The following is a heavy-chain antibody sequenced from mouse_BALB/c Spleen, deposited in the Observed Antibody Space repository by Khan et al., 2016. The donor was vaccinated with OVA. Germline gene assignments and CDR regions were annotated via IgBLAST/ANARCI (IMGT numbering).Heavy chain of an antibody. J-gene: IGHJ3*01. CDR3: ARAGYGGFAY. Sequence: QVQLQQPGAELVRPGSSVKISCKTSGYAFSAFWMNWVKQRPGQGLEWIGQIYPGDGELYYNGRFKGNATLTADKSSSTASMQLRSLTAEDSAVYVCARAGYGGFAYWGQGTLVTVSA. D-gene: IGHD1-1*02. V-gene: IGHV1-80*01. CDR1: GYAFSAFW. CDR2: IYPGDGEL.